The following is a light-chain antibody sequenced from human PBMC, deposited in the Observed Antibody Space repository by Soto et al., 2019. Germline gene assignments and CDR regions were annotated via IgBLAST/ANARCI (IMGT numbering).Light chain of an antibody. V-gene: IGKV3-15*01. J-gene: IGKJ5*01. Sequence: EIVMTQSPATLSLSPGDSATLSCRASQSVSSNLAWYQQKPGQAPRLLIYGASTRATGIPARFSGSGSGTEFTLTISSLQSEDFAVYYCQQYNNWPPITXGQGTRLEIK. CDR1: QSVSSN. CDR3: QQYNNWPPIT. CDR2: GAS.